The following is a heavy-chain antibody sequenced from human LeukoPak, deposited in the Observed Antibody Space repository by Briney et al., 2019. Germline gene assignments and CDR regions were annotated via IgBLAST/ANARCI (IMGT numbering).Heavy chain of an antibody. D-gene: IGHD1-26*01. CDR2: INPNSAGT. V-gene: IGHV1-2*02. CDR1: GYTFTGYY. J-gene: IGHJ3*02. CDR3: ATREATLGNDAFDI. Sequence: GASVKVSCKASGYTFTGYYMHWVRQAPGQGLEWMGWINPNSAGTNYAQKCQGRVTMTRDTSISTAYMELSRLRSDDTAVYYCATREATLGNDAFDIWGQGTMVTVSS.